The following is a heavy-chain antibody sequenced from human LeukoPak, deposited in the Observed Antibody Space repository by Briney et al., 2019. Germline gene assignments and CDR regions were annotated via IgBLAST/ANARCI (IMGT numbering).Heavy chain of an antibody. J-gene: IGHJ6*04. CDR2: IIQIFGTA. CDR3: ARDRTPYCGGDCYSRLDV. D-gene: IGHD2-21*01. V-gene: IGHV1-69*05. Sequence: SVKVSCKASGGTFSNYAISWVRQAPGQGLEWMGGIIQIFGTANYAQKFQGRVTITTDESTSTAYMELSSLRSEDTAVYYCARDRTPYCGGDCYSRLDVWGKGTTVTVFS. CDR1: GGTFSNYA.